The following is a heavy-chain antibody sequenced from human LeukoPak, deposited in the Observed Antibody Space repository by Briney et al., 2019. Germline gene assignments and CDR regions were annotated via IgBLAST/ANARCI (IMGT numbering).Heavy chain of an antibody. D-gene: IGHD3-10*01. Sequence: QPGGSLRLSCAASGFTFDDYTMHWVRQAPGKGLEWVSLISWDGGSTYYADSVKGRFTISRDNSKNSLYLQMNSLRTEDTALYYCAKDSPSRWVMGSHFDYWGQGTLVTVSS. J-gene: IGHJ4*02. CDR3: AKDSPSRWVMGSHFDY. V-gene: IGHV3-43*01. CDR2: ISWDGGST. CDR1: GFTFDDYT.